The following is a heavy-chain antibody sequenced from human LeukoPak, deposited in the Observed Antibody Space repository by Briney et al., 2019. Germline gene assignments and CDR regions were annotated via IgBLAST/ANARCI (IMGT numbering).Heavy chain of an antibody. CDR2: IYYTGSA. Sequence: SETLSLTCTVSGGSISSYYWSWIRQLPGKGLEWIGYIYYTGSANYNPSLKSRVTISVDTSKNQFSLKLSSVTAADTAVYYCARTRGSSGWFDYWGQGALVTVSS. D-gene: IGHD6-19*01. V-gene: IGHV4-59*08. CDR1: GGSISSYY. CDR3: ARTRGSSGWFDY. J-gene: IGHJ4*02.